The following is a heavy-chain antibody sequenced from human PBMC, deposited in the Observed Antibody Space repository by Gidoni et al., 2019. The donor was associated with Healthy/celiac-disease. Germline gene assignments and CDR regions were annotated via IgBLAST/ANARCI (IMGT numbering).Heavy chain of an antibody. V-gene: IGHV4-39*07. J-gene: IGHJ5*02. CDR1: GGSISCSSYY. Sequence: QLQLQESGPGLVKPSETLSLTCTVSGGSISCSSYYWGWIRQPPGKGREWIGSIYYSGSTYYNPSLKSRVTISVDTSKNQFSLKLSSVTAADTAVYYCARGRHDSPKGKWWFDPWGQGTLVTVSS. D-gene: IGHD3-22*01. CDR2: IYYSGST. CDR3: ARGRHDSPKGKWWFDP.